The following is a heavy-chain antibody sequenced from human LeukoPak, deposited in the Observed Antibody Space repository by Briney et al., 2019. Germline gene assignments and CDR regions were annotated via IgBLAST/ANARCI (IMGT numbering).Heavy chain of an antibody. J-gene: IGHJ4*02. D-gene: IGHD6-19*01. CDR3: ARAEAVPGSEIDH. Sequence: SETLSLTCTVSGGSIYGYYWNWIRQAPGKRLEWIGYIYFSGSDNYNPSLKSRATISIDTSKNQFSLSLESVTAADTAIYCARAEAVPGSEIDHWGQGTLVTVSS. CDR2: IYFSGSD. CDR1: GGSIYGYY. V-gene: IGHV4-59*01.